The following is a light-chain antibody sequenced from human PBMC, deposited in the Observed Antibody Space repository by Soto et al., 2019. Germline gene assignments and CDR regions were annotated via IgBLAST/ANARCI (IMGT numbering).Light chain of an antibody. Sequence: DIVMTQSPLSLPVTPGEPASISCRSSQSLLHGNGYNYLDWYVQKPGQSPHLLIYLGSNRASGVPERFSGSGSGTDFTLKSSRVEAEDVGVYYCLQALRTLTFGGGTKVEIK. J-gene: IGKJ4*01. CDR2: LGS. V-gene: IGKV2-28*01. CDR1: QSLLHGNGYNY. CDR3: LQALRTLT.